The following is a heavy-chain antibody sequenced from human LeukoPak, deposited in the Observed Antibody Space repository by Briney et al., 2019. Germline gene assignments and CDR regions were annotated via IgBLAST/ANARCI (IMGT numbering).Heavy chain of an antibody. CDR1: GFPFSTYA. CDR2: ISSNGSNT. J-gene: IGHJ4*02. V-gene: IGHV3-64*02. D-gene: IGHD5-18*01. Sequence: PGGSLRLSCVASGFPFSTYAMHWVRQAPGKGLEYVSGISSNGSNTNYADSVEGRFTISRDNSKNTLYLRMGSLRLEDMAVYYSARVSGYSYGQWGQGTLVTVSS. CDR3: ARVSGYSYGQ.